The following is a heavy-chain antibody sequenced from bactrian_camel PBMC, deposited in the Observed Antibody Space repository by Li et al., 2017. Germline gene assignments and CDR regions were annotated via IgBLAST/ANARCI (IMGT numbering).Heavy chain of an antibody. CDR3: AADLMGWAVGIFPPRQRDFDS. CDR1: GYSDFC. V-gene: IGHV3S53*01. CDR2: IQTRGGTT. D-gene: IGHD1*01. J-gene: IGHJ6*01. Sequence: QVQLVESGGGSVQAGGSLRLSCVASGYSDFCMGWFRQAPGKEREGVATIQTRGGTTYYADSVQGRFTISHDNAKPAAYLQMNNLKPEDTAIYYCAADLMGWAVGIFPPRQRDFDSWGQGTQVTVS.